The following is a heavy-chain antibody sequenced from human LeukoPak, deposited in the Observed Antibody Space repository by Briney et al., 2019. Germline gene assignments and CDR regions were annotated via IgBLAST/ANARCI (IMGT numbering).Heavy chain of an antibody. CDR1: SGSIFNTNW. J-gene: IGHJ4*02. D-gene: IGHD2-2*01. CDR2: IFHSGST. Sequence: SETLSLTCTVSSGSIFNTNWWSWVRQPPGKGLEWIGQIFHSGSTIYSPSLKSRVTISMDKSKNQISLRLTSVTAADTAVYYCARSPTKRVPEDYWGQGTLVTVSS. CDR3: ARSPTKRVPEDY. V-gene: IGHV4-4*02.